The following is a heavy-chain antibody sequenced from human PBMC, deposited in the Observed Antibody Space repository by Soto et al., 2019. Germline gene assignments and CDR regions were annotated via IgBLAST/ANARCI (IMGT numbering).Heavy chain of an antibody. CDR1: GFTFDDYA. CDR3: ARGQWLRDAFDI. J-gene: IGHJ3*02. D-gene: IGHD5-12*01. V-gene: IGHV3-9*01. Sequence: GGSLRLSCAASGFTFDDYAMHWVRQAPGKGLEWVSGISSNSSSIAYADSVKGRFTISRDNAKNSLYLQMNSLRAEDTAVYYCARGQWLRDAFDIWGQGTMVTVSS. CDR2: ISSNSSSI.